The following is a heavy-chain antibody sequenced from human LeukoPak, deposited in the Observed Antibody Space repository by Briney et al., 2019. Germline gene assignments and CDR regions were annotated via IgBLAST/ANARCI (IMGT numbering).Heavy chain of an antibody. V-gene: IGHV4-31*03. Sequence: SQTLSLTCTVSGGSISSGGYYWSWIRQHPGKGLEWIGYIYYRGSTYYNPSLKSRVTISVDTSKNQFSLKLSSVTAADTAVYYCARFQVSPYYFDYWGQGTLVTVSS. CDR1: GGSISSGGYY. J-gene: IGHJ4*02. CDR3: ARFQVSPYYFDY. CDR2: IYYRGST.